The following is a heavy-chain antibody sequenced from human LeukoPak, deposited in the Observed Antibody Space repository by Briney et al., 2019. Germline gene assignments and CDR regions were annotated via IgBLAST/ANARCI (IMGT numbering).Heavy chain of an antibody. CDR2: INHSGST. J-gene: IGHJ4*02. D-gene: IGHD6-13*01. CDR1: GGSISSSSYY. Sequence: PSETLSLTCTVSGGSISSSSYYWSWIRQPPGKGLEWIGEINHSGSTNYNPSLKSRVTISVDTSKNQFSLKLSSVTAADTAVYYCARGASYSSSWTTVIWGFDYWGQGTLVTVSS. CDR3: ARGASYSSSWTTVIWGFDY. V-gene: IGHV4-39*07.